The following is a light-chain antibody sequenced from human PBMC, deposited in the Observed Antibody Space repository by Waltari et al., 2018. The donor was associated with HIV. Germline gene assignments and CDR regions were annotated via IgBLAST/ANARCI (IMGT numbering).Light chain of an antibody. V-gene: IGLV1-51*01. CDR3: ATWDTSLSVVL. J-gene: IGLJ3*02. CDR1: TSNIGNHY. CDR2: DNN. Sequence: QSVLTQPPSVSAAPGQKVTISCSGGTSNIGNHYIAWNQYLPGGGPKLLIYDNNKRPSGIPDRSSGSKSGTSATLGITGLRTGDEADYYCATWDTSLSVVLFGGGTKLTVL.